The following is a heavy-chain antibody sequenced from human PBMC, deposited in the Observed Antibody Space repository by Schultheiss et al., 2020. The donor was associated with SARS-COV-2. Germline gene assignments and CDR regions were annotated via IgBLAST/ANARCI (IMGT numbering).Heavy chain of an antibody. CDR3: ARGPQRPYYYGMDV. J-gene: IGHJ6*02. V-gene: IGHV4-59*12. Sequence: SETLSLTCTVSGGSISSYYWSWIRQPPGKGLEWIGYIYYSGSTNYNPSLKSRVTISVDKSKNQFSLKLSSVTAADTAVYYCARGPQRPYYYGMDVWGQGTTVTVSS. D-gene: IGHD6-25*01. CDR2: IYYSGST. CDR1: GGSISSYY.